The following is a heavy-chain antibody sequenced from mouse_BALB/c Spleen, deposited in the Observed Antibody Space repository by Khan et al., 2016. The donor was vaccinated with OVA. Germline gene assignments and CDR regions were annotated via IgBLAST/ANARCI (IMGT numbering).Heavy chain of an antibody. CDR2: IYPGNSDT. CDR1: GYSFTSYW. J-gene: IGHJ3*01. V-gene: IGHV1-5*01. D-gene: IGHD2-5*01. CDR3: TDSNYVGWFAY. Sequence: EVQLQESGTVLARPGASVKMSCKASGYSFTSYWMHWVKQRPGQGLEWIGGIYPGNSDTSYNQKFKGKAKLTAVTSASTAYMELSSLTNEDSAVYYCTDSNYVGWFAYWGQGTLVTVSA.